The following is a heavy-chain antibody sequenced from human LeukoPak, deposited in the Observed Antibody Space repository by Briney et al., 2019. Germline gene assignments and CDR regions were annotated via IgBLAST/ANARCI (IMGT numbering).Heavy chain of an antibody. CDR2: ISYDGSNK. CDR3: ARESIDSSSWYFDY. V-gene: IGHV3-30-3*01. D-gene: IGHD6-13*01. J-gene: IGHJ4*02. Sequence: PGGSLRLSCAASGFTFSSYAMHWVRQAPGKGLEWVAVISYDGSNKYYADSVKGRFTISRDNSKNSLYLQMNSLRAEDTAVYYCARESIDSSSWYFDYWGQGTLVTVSS. CDR1: GFTFSSYA.